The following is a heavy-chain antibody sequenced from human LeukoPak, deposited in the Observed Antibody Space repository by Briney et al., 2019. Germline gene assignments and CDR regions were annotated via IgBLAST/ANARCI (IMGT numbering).Heavy chain of an antibody. Sequence: SETLSLICAVSGFSISSGYYWGWIRQPPGKGLEWIGSIYHSGSTDYNPSLQSRVTISVDTSKNQFSLNLTSVTAADTAVYYCARYPASIIIGAFDIWGQGTMVTVSS. J-gene: IGHJ3*02. CDR2: IYHSGST. D-gene: IGHD2-2*01. V-gene: IGHV4-38-2*01. CDR3: ARYPASIIIGAFDI. CDR1: GFSISSGYY.